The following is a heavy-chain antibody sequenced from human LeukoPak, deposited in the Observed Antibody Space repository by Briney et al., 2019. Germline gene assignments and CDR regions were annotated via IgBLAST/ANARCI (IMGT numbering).Heavy chain of an antibody. CDR3: AKCRSSGWYSFDF. V-gene: IGHV3-23*01. D-gene: IGHD6-13*01. Sequence: GGSLRLSCTASGFTFSSYAMSWVRQAPGKRLEWVSFISGTADTTFYADSVEGRFTISRDNSKNTLYLQMNGLKAEDTAIYYCAKCRSSGWYSFDFWGQGALVTVSS. J-gene: IGHJ4*02. CDR2: ISGTADTT. CDR1: GFTFSSYA.